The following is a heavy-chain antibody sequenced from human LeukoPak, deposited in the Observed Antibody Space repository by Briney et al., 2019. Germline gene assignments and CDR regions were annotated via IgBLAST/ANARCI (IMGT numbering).Heavy chain of an antibody. Sequence: SGGSLRLSCAASGFTFSSYGMHWVRQAPGKGLEWVAVIWYDGSNKYYADSVKGRFTISRDNSKNTLYLQMNSLRAEDTAVYYCAREYGDLTSDYYYYGMDVWGKGTTVTVSP. CDR2: IWYDGSNK. CDR1: GFTFSSYG. CDR3: AREYGDLTSDYYYYGMDV. J-gene: IGHJ6*04. V-gene: IGHV3-33*01. D-gene: IGHD4-17*01.